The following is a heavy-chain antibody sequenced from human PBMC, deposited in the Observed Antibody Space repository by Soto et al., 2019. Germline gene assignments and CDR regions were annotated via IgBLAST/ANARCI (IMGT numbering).Heavy chain of an antibody. CDR1: GFGFDSYW. CDR2: IDYDGTTT. CDR3: TRGRRASSGGTGVY. V-gene: IGHV3-74*01. D-gene: IGHD2-2*01. J-gene: IGHJ1*01. Sequence: GGSLRLSCAASGFGFDSYWMHWVRQAPGQGPMWVSRIDYDGTTTNYADSVKGRFTISRDNAKSTLYLQMNSLRPEDTAVYYCTRGRRASSGGTGVYWGKGTLVTVSS.